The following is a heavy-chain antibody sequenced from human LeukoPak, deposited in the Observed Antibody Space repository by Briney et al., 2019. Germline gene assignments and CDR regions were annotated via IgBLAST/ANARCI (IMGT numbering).Heavy chain of an antibody. D-gene: IGHD3-22*01. CDR2: IYYSGST. V-gene: IGHV4-61*01. Sequence: PSETLSLTCTVSGGSVSSGSYYWSWIRQPPGKGLEWIGYIYYSGSTNYNPSLKSRVTISVDTSKNQFSLKLSSVTAADTAVYYCARDLTPGYYYDSSGYYYWGQGTLVTVSS. J-gene: IGHJ4*02. CDR1: GGSVSSGSYY. CDR3: ARDLTPGYYYDSSGYYY.